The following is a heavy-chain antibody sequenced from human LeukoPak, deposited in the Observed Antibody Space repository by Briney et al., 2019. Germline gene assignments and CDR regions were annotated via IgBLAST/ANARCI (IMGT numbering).Heavy chain of an antibody. Sequence: GGSVRLSCAASGFTFDDYGMSWVRQAPGKGLEWVSGINWSGGSTGYADSVKGRFTISRDNAKNSLYLQMNSLRAEDTALYYCASGGIYYGAAFDFWGQGTLVTVSS. CDR2: INWSGGST. CDR3: ASGGIYYGAAFDF. V-gene: IGHV3-20*04. D-gene: IGHD1-26*01. CDR1: GFTFDDYG. J-gene: IGHJ4*02.